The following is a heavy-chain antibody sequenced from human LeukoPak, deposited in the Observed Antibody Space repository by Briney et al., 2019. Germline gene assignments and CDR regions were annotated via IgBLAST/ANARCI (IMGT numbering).Heavy chain of an antibody. Sequence: PSETLSLTCTVSGGSISSSSYYWGWIRQPPGTGLEWIGSIYYSGSTYYNPSLKSRVTISVDTSKNQFSLRLRSVTAADTAVYFCARGRVSSSTWYSTYYYYFYMDVWGKGTTVTVSS. CDR3: ARGRVSSSTWYSTYYYYFYMDV. V-gene: IGHV4-39*07. J-gene: IGHJ6*03. CDR1: GGSISSSSYY. CDR2: IYYSGST. D-gene: IGHD1-1*01.